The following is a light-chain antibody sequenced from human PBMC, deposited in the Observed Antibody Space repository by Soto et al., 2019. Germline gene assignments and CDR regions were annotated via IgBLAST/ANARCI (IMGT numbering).Light chain of an antibody. V-gene: IGKV1-9*01. CDR2: AAS. Sequence: RLTQFPPSFSASTVVRLTITCRASQGISSYLAWYQQKPGKAPKLLIYAASTLQSGVPSRFSGSGSGTEFTLTISSLQPEDFATYHCQQLNSYPFFGPGTKVDIK. CDR1: QGISSY. CDR3: QQLNSYPF. J-gene: IGKJ3*01.